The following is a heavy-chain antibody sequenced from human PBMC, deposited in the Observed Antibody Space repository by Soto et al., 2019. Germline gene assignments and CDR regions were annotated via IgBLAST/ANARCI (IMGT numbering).Heavy chain of an antibody. CDR2: IYHSGST. V-gene: IGHV4-30-2*01. D-gene: IGHD3-22*01. CDR3: ARYYYDSSGYYYFDY. Sequence: PSETLSLTCAVSGGSISSGGYSWSWIRQPPGKGLEWIGYIYHSGSTYYNPSLKSRVTISVDRSKNQFSLKLSSVTAADTAVYYCARYYYDSSGYYYFDYWGQGTLVTVSS. CDR1: GGSISSGGYS. J-gene: IGHJ4*02.